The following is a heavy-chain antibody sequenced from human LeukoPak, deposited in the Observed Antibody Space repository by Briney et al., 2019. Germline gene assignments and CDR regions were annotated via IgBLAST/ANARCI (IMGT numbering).Heavy chain of an antibody. D-gene: IGHD2-2*01. J-gene: IGHJ6*03. Sequence: SETLSLTCTVSGGSNSSYYWSWIRQPAGKGLEWIGRIYSSGSTNYNPSLKSRVTMSVDTSKNQFSLKPSSVTAADTAVYYCARDVVVPATANYYHYYYYMDVWGKGTAVTVSS. CDR2: IYSSGST. V-gene: IGHV4-4*07. CDR3: ARDVVVPATANYYHYYYYMDV. CDR1: GGSNSSYY.